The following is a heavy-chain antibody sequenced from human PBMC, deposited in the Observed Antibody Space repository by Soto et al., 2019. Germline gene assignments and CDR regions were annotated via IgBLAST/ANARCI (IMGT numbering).Heavy chain of an antibody. CDR1: GFTFSSYS. Sequence: GGSLRLSCAASGFTFSSYSMNWVRQAPGKGLEWVSSISSSSSYIYYADSVKGRFTISRDNAKNSLYLQMNSLRAEDTAVYYCARDLGLWYNWNNPPTLDAFDIWGQGTMVTVSS. J-gene: IGHJ3*02. CDR2: ISSSSSYI. V-gene: IGHV3-21*01. CDR3: ARDLGLWYNWNNPPTLDAFDI. D-gene: IGHD1-20*01.